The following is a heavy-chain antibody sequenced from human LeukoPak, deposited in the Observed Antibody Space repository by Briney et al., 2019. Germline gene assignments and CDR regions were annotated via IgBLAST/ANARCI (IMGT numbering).Heavy chain of an antibody. J-gene: IGHJ4*02. CDR1: GFTFSTYA. D-gene: IGHD2-2*01. CDR2: IYGSGGTG. Sequence: GGSLRLFCAASGFTFSTYAMNWVRQAPGKGLEWVSGIYGSGGTGYYADSVKGRFTISRDNSKNTLYLQMNSLRAEDTAVYYCAKEGTYCSSTSYYAYVEYWGQGTLVTVSS. CDR3: AKEGTYCSSTSYYAYVEY. V-gene: IGHV3-23*01.